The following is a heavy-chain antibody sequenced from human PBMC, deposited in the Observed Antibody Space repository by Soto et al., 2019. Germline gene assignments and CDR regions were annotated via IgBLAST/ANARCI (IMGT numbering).Heavy chain of an antibody. CDR1: GGSISSYY. D-gene: IGHD6-13*01. CDR2: IYYSGST. Sequence: SETLSLTCTVSGGSISSYYWSWIRQPPGKGLEWIGYIYYSGSTNYNPSLKSRVTISVDTSKNQFSLKLLSVTTADTAVYFCAAGEASSRNLAPYYLDFWGQGTLVTVSS. J-gene: IGHJ4*02. CDR3: AAGEASSRNLAPYYLDF. V-gene: IGHV4-59*01.